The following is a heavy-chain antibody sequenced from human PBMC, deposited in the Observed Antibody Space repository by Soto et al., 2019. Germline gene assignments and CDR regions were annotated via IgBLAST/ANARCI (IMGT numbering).Heavy chain of an antibody. J-gene: IGHJ6*02. CDR2: IYYSGST. V-gene: IGHV4-59*08. D-gene: IGHD5-12*01. Sequence: SETLSLTCTVSGGSISSYYWSWIRQPPGKGLEWIGYIYYSGSTNYNPSLKSRVTISVDTSKNQFSLKLSSVTAADTAVYYCARHRPYFCYDLNAFHYGMDVSGQGSTVTVSS. CDR1: GGSISSYY. CDR3: ARHRPYFCYDLNAFHYGMDV.